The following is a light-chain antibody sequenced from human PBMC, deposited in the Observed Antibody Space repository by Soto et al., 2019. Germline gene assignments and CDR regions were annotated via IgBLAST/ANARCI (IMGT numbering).Light chain of an antibody. CDR3: SSFTSTSNYV. J-gene: IGLJ1*01. CDR2: EVN. CDR1: SSDVGRCNC. V-gene: IGLV2-14*01. Sequence: QSALAQPASVSGSPGQSITISCTGTSSDVGRCNCVSWYQQHPGKVPKLMIYEVNNRPSGVSNRFSGSKSGNTASLTISGLQAEDEADYYCSSFTSTSNYVFGTGTKLTVL.